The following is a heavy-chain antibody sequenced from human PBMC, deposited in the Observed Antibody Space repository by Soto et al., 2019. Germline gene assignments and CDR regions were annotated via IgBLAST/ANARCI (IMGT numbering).Heavy chain of an antibody. D-gene: IGHD6-19*01. V-gene: IGHV1-2*02. CDR2: INPNSGGT. CDR1: GYTFTGYY. CDR3: ARSAPIAVAGPNFDY. J-gene: IGHJ4*02. Sequence: QVQLVQSGAEVKKPGASVKVYCKASGYTFTGYYMHWVRQAPGQGLEWMGWINPNSGGTNYAQKFQGRVTMTRDTSISTAYMELSRLRSDDTAVYYCARSAPIAVAGPNFDYWGQGTLVTVSS.